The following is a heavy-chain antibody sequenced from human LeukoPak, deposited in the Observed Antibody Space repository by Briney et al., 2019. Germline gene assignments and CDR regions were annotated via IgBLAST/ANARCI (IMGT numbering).Heavy chain of an antibody. D-gene: IGHD2-8*01. CDR1: GGSFSGYY. CDR2: INHSGST. J-gene: IGHJ6*03. V-gene: IGHV4-34*01. CDR3: AGIGYCTNGVCYSGYYYYYMDV. Sequence: SETLSLTCAVYGGSFSGYYWGWIRQPPGKGLEWIGEINHSGSTNYNPSLKSRVTISVDTSKNQFSLKLSSVTAADTAVYYCAGIGYCTNGVCYSGYYYYYMDVWGKGTTVTVSS.